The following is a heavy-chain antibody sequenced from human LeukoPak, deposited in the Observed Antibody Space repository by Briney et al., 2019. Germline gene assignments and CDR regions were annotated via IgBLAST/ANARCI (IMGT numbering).Heavy chain of an antibody. CDR1: GFTFSSYA. Sequence: PGGSLRLSCAASGFTFSSYAMSWVRQAPGKGLEWVSAISGSGGSTYYADSVKGRFTIPRDNSKNTLYLQMNSLRAEDTAVYYCAKDMEDIVATDRVDYWGQGTLVTVS. J-gene: IGHJ4*02. V-gene: IGHV3-23*01. CDR2: ISGSGGST. CDR3: AKDMEDIVATDRVDY. D-gene: IGHD5-12*01.